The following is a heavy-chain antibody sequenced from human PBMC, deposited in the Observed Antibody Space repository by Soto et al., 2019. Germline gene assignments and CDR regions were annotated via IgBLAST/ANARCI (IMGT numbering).Heavy chain of an antibody. CDR3: ARQQYYYDSSGYPHWFDP. D-gene: IGHD3-22*01. V-gene: IGHV5-51*01. CDR2: IYPGDSDT. CDR1: GYSFTSYW. J-gene: IGHJ5*02. Sequence: GESVKISCKGSGYSFTSYWIGWVRQMPGKGLEWMGIIYPGDSDTRYSPSFQGQVTISADKSISTAYLQWSSLKASDTAMYYCARQQYYYDSSGYPHWFDPWGQGTLVTVSS.